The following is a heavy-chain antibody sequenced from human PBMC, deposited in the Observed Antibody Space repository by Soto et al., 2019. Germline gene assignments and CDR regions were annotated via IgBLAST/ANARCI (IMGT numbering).Heavy chain of an antibody. CDR2: INAGNGNT. Sequence: QVQLVQSGAEEKKPGASVKVSCKTSGYTFTGYAMHWVRQAPGQRLEWMGWINAGNGNTKYSQKFQGRVTITRDTSASTAYMALSSLRSEVTAVYYCARAVAVAADFDYWGQGTLVTVSS. CDR3: ARAVAVAADFDY. V-gene: IGHV1-3*05. J-gene: IGHJ4*02. CDR1: GYTFTGYA. D-gene: IGHD6-19*01.